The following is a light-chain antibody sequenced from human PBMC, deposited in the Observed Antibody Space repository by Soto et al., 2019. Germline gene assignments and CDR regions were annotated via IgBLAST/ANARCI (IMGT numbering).Light chain of an antibody. CDR3: LQYYNYPPYT. J-gene: IGKJ2*01. CDR2: AAS. CDR1: QGIRND. V-gene: IGKV1-6*01. Sequence: AIPMTQSPSSLSASVGDRVTITCRASQGIRNDLGWYQQKPGKAPKLLIYAASSLQSGVPSRFIGSGSATHFTLTISSLQPEDFATYYCLQYYNYPPYTFGHGTKLEIK.